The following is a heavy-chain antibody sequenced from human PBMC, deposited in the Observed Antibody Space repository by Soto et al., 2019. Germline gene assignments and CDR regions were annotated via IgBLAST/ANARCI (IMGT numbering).Heavy chain of an antibody. V-gene: IGHV3-30*18. CDR3: AKDLVVLVSAAPYYYYYGMDV. CDR1: GFTFSSYG. D-gene: IGHD2-2*01. J-gene: IGHJ6*02. Sequence: QVQLVESGGGVVQPGRSLRLSCAASGFTFSSYGMHWVRQAPGKGLEWVAVISYAGSHKYYADSVKGRFTISRDNSKNTLYLQVNSLRAEDTAVYYCAKDLVVLVSAAPYYYYYGMDVWGQGTTVTVSS. CDR2: ISYAGSHK.